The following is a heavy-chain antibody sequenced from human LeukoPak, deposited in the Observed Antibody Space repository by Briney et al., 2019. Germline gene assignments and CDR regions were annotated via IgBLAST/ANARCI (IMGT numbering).Heavy chain of an antibody. V-gene: IGHV3-48*03. CDR1: GFTFSSYE. CDR2: ISSSGSTI. CDR3: AELGITMIGGV. J-gene: IGHJ6*04. D-gene: IGHD3-10*02. Sequence: GGSLRLSCGASGFTFSSYEMNWVRQAPGKGLEWVSYISSSGSTICYADSVKGRFTISRDNAKNSLYLQMNSLRAEDTAVYYCAELGITMIGGVWGKGTTVTISS.